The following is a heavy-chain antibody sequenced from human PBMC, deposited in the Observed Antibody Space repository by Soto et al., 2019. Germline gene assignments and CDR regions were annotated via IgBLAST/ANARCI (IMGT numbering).Heavy chain of an antibody. CDR2: ISYGGST. CDR3: SRGLLV. Sequence: QVQLQDSGPGLVKPSQTLSLTCTVSGGSINSGGYCWSWIRQHPGKGLDWIGCISYGGSTSYNPSLKGRVTISVDTSKNQFSLKLTSVTAADTAVYYCSRGLLVWGQGALITVSS. D-gene: IGHD2-15*01. J-gene: IGHJ4*02. V-gene: IGHV4-31*03. CDR1: GGSINSGGYC.